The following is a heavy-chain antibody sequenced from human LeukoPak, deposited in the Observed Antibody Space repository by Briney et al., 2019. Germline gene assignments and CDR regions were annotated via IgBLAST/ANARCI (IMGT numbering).Heavy chain of an antibody. CDR2: IYYSGST. D-gene: IGHD2-15*01. CDR1: GGSISSGDYY. J-gene: IGHJ4*02. CDR3: ARVVVAATYYFDY. V-gene: IGHV4-30-4*01. Sequence: PSQTLSLTCTVSGGSISSGDYYWSWIRQPPGKGLEWIGYIYYSGSTYYNPSLKSRVTISVDTSKNQFSLELSSVTAADTAVYYCARVVVAATYYFDYWGQGTLVTVSS.